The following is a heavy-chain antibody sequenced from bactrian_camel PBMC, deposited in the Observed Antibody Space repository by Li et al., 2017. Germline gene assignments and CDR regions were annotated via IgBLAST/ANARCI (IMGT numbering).Heavy chain of an antibody. V-gene: IGHV3S53*01. Sequence: QVQLVESGGGSVQAGGSLRLSCTASGISIGSRCMGWFRQVAGKQREWREWIALITSDGSTSYADSVKGRFTISQDNDRNTNFLQMNSLKPEDTAMYYCAAATDLICARGTDALNDWATRRLGYWGQGTQVTVS. J-gene: IGHJ6*01. CDR3: AAATDLICARGTDALNDWATRRLGY. CDR2: ITSDGST. D-gene: IGHD2*01. CDR1: GISIGSRC.